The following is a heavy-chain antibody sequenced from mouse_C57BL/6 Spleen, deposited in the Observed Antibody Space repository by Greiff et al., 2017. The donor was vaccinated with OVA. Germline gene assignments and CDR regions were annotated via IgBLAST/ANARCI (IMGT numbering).Heavy chain of an antibody. Sequence: QVQLQQPGAELVMPGASVKLSCKASGYTFTSYWMHWVKQRPGQGLEWIGEIDPADSYTNYNQKVKGKSTLTVDKSSSTAYLQLSSLTSEDTAVYNCEKWWEKNGGAHDDVGFAYRGHGVMVTVAA. D-gene: IGHD1-1*02. CDR1: GYTFTSYW. J-gene: IGHJ3*01. CDR2: IDPADSYT. V-gene: IGHV1-69*01. CDR3: EKWWEKNGGAHDDVGFAY.